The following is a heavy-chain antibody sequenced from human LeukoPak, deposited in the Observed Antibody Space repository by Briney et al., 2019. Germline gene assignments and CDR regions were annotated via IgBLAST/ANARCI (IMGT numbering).Heavy chain of an antibody. Sequence: ASVKVSCKAAGYSFVSYYMHWVRQAPGQGLEWMAIINPSGGGTTYAQKFQGRVTVTMDTYTRTVYMDLSSLRSDDTAVYYCARGDRLPGYSAPVGDYWGQGTLVTVSS. V-gene: IGHV1-46*01. CDR3: ARGDRLPGYSAPVGDY. CDR1: GYSFVSYY. J-gene: IGHJ4*02. D-gene: IGHD3-9*01. CDR2: INPSGGGT.